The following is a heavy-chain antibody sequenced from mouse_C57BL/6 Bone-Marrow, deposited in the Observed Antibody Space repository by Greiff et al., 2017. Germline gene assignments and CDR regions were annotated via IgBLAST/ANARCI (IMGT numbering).Heavy chain of an antibody. CDR3: ASTFYFDY. CDR1: GFTFSSYA. CDR2: ISDGGGYT. Sequence: EVKVVESGGGLVKPGGSLKLSCAASGFTFSSYAMSWVRQTPEKRLEWVAAISDGGGYTYYPDNVKGRITISRDNATNNLYLQMSHLKSEDTAMYYCASTFYFDYWGQGTTLTVSA. J-gene: IGHJ2*01. V-gene: IGHV5-4*03.